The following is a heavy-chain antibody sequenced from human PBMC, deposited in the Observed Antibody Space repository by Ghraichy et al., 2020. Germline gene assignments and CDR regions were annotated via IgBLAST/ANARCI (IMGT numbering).Heavy chain of an antibody. J-gene: IGHJ5*02. CDR2: IYYSGST. Sequence: SETLSLTCTVSGGSISSYYWSWIRQPPGKGLEWIGYIYYSGSTNYNPSLKSRVTISVDTSKNQFSLKLSSVTAADTAVYYCARGSDYYGSGSYYYNLNWFDPWGQGTLVTVSS. V-gene: IGHV4-59*01. CDR1: GGSISSYY. CDR3: ARGSDYYGSGSYYYNLNWFDP. D-gene: IGHD3-10*01.